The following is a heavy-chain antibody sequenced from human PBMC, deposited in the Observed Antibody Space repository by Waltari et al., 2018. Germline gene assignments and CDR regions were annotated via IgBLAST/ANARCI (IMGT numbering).Heavy chain of an antibody. V-gene: IGHV1-69*01. CDR1: GGPCSSYA. CDR2: LIPIFGSA. CDR3: ARSNYDFWSGSRDYYYYGMDV. Sequence: QVQLVQSGAEVKKPGSSVKVSCKAAGGPCSSYANSWVRTASGQGLEWMGGLIPIFGSANYAQKFQGRVTMTADESTSTAYMELSSLRSEDTAVYYCARSNYDFWSGSRDYYYYGMDVWGQGTTVTVSS. J-gene: IGHJ6*02. D-gene: IGHD3-3*01.